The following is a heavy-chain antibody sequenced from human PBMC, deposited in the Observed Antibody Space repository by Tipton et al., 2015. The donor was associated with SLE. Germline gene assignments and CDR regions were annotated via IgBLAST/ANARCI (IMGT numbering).Heavy chain of an antibody. CDR3: AKGRTGDEDYFDY. Sequence: GSLRLSCAASGFTFSSYAMSWVRQAPGKGLEWVSVIYSGGSSTYYADSVKGRFTISRDNSKNTLYLQMNSLRAEDTAVYYCAKGRTGDEDYFDYWGQGTLATVSS. CDR1: GFTFSSYA. V-gene: IGHV3-23*03. CDR2: IYSGGSST. D-gene: IGHD7-27*01. J-gene: IGHJ4*02.